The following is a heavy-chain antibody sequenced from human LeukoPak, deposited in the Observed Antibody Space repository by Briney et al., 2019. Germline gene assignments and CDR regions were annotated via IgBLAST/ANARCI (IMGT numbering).Heavy chain of an antibody. CDR3: AKSSGYSSGGGLDFDY. Sequence: PGGSLRLSCAASGFTFSSYAMHWVRQAPGKGLEWVAVISYDGSNKYYADSVKGRFTISRDNSKNTLYLQMNSLRAEDTAVYYCAKSSGYSSGGGLDFDYWGQGTLVTVSS. J-gene: IGHJ4*02. D-gene: IGHD6-19*01. CDR1: GFTFSSYA. CDR2: ISYDGSNK. V-gene: IGHV3-30-3*02.